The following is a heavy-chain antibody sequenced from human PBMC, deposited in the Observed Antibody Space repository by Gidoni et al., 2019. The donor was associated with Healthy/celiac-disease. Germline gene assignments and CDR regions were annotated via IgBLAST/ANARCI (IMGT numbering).Heavy chain of an antibody. Sequence: QVQLGESVGCVVQPGRSLRLSCAASGFTFSSYAMPWVRPSPGKGLDWVAGISYDGSNKYYADSVNGRFTISRDNSKNTLYLQMNSLRAEDTAVYYCASEYYDFWSGYYTHRYYYYYGMDVWGQGTTVTVSS. D-gene: IGHD3-3*01. V-gene: IGHV3-30-3*01. J-gene: IGHJ6*02. CDR3: ASEYYDFWSGYYTHRYYYYYGMDV. CDR2: ISYDGSNK. CDR1: GFTFSSYA.